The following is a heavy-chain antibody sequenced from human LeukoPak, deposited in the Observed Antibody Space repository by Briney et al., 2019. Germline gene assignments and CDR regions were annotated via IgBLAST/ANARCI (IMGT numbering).Heavy chain of an antibody. Sequence: SETLSLTCAVYGGSFSGYYWSWIRQPPGKGLEWIGEINHSGSTNYNPSLKSRVTISVDTSKNQFSLKLSSVTAADTAVYYCARGGGSGRWGDAFDIWGQGTMVTVPS. V-gene: IGHV4-34*01. D-gene: IGHD3-10*01. CDR3: ARGGGSGRWGDAFDI. J-gene: IGHJ3*02. CDR2: INHSGST. CDR1: GGSFSGYY.